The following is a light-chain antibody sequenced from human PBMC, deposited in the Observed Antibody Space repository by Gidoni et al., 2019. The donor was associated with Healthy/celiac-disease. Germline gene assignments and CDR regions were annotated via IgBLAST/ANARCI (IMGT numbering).Light chain of an antibody. CDR2: LGS. Sequence: DIVMTQPPLSLPVTPGGPASISCRSSQSLLHSNGYNYLDWYLQKPGQSPQLLIYLGSNRASGVPDRFSGSGSGTDFTLKISRVEAEDVGVYYCMQARQTPPSFGQGTKLEIK. V-gene: IGKV2-28*01. CDR3: MQARQTPPS. J-gene: IGKJ2*03. CDR1: QSLLHSNGYNY.